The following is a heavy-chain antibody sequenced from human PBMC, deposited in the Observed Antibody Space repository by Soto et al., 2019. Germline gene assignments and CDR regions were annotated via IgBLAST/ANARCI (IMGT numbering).Heavy chain of an antibody. J-gene: IGHJ4*02. CDR3: ARAGYCGPGCYYYFDY. CDR1: GFTVSSNY. V-gene: IGHV3-53*02. CDR2: IYSGGNT. Sequence: VQLVETGGGLIQPGGSLRLSCAASGFTVSSNYMSWVRQAPGKGLEWVSVIYSGGNTYYADSAKGRFTISRDNSKNTLYLQMNSLRVEDTSVYYCARAGYCGPGCYYYFDYWGQGTLVTVSS. D-gene: IGHD2-21*02.